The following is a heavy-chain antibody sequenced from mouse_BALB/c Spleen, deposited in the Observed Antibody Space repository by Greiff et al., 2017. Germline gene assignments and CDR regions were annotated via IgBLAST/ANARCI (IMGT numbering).Heavy chain of an antibody. J-gene: IGHJ3*01. CDR3: AREEYGNYEAY. CDR2: INSNGGST. CDR1: GFTFSSYG. V-gene: IGHV5-6-3*01. D-gene: IGHD2-10*02. Sequence: EVQLVESGAGLVQPGGSLKLSCAASGFTFSSYGMSWVRQTPDKRLELVATINSNGGSTYYPDSVKGRFTISRDKAKNTLYLQMSRLKSEDTAMYYCAREEYGNYEAYWGQGTLVTVSA.